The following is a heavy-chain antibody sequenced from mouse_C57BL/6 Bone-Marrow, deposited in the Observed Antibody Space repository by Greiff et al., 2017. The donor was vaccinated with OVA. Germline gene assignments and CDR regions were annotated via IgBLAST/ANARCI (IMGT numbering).Heavy chain of an antibody. D-gene: IGHD1-1*01. Sequence: VKVVESGPELVKPGASVKISCKASGYSFTSYYIHWVKQRPGQGLEWIGWIYPGSGNTKYNEKFKGKATLTADTSSSTAYMQLSSLTSEDSAVYYCARKLRMDYWGQGTSVTVSS. CDR2: IYPGSGNT. CDR3: ARKLRMDY. J-gene: IGHJ4*01. CDR1: GYSFTSYY. V-gene: IGHV1-66*01.